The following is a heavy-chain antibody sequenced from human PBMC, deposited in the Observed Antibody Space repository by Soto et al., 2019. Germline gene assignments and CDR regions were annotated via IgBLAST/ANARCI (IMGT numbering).Heavy chain of an antibody. CDR3: ARGGGGYCSSTSCYYYYYYGMDV. Sequence: QVQLVQSGAEVKKPGSSVKVSCKASGGTFSSYAISWVRQAPGQGLEWMGGIIPIFGTANYAQKFQGRVTIPASKSTSTAYMELGSLRSEDTAVYYCARGGGGYCSSTSCYYYYYYGMDVWGQGTTVTVSS. J-gene: IGHJ6*02. CDR2: IIPIFGTA. D-gene: IGHD2-2*01. V-gene: IGHV1-69*06. CDR1: GGTFSSYA.